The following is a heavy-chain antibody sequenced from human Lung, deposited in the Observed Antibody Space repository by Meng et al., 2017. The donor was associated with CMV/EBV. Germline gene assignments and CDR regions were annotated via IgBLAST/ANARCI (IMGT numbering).Heavy chain of an antibody. J-gene: IGHJ4*02. CDR3: ARDAVRYCSSTSCYGPPKQQLVEYDY. D-gene: IGHD2-2*01. CDR1: GFTFSSYS. V-gene: IGHV3-21*01. Sequence: GESXKISCAASGFTFSSYSMNWVRQAPGKGLEWVSSISSSSSYIYYADSVKGRFTISRDNAKNSLYLQMNSLRAEDTAVYYCARDAVRYCSSTSCYGPPKQQLVEYDYWGQGTLVTVSS. CDR2: ISSSSSYI.